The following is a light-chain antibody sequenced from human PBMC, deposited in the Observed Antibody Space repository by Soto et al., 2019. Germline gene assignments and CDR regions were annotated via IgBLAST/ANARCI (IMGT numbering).Light chain of an antibody. V-gene: IGKV1-5*01. CDR3: QQYKSYPLT. CDR2: AAS. Sequence: DIQMTQSPSTLSASVGDTVTVTCRASQSVSGWLGWYQQKPGKAPNLLIYAASTFQGGVPSRFSGGGSGTDFTLTISSLQPEDFATYYCQQYKSYPLTFGGGTKVDIK. J-gene: IGKJ4*01. CDR1: QSVSGW.